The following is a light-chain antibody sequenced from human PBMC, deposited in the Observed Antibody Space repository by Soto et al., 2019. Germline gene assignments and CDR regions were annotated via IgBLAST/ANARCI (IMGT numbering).Light chain of an antibody. CDR3: QQYDNWPPT. CDR2: GAS. Sequence: EILMTQSPATLSVSPGERATLSCRASQTISSNLAWYQHKPGQAPRLLFYGASNRATGIPARFTGSGSGTEFTLTISSLQSEDFAVYSCQQYDNWPPTVGGGTKVDIK. CDR1: QTISSN. V-gene: IGKV3-15*01. J-gene: IGKJ4*01.